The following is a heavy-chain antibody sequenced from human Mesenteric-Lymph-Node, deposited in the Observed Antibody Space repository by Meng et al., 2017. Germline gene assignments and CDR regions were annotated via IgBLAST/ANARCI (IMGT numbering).Heavy chain of an antibody. CDR2: ISGSGGST. D-gene: IGHD6-19*01. CDR3: AKKDYRAGYSSGLGAFDI. CDR1: GFTFSSYA. V-gene: IGHV3-23*01. Sequence: GESLKISCAASGFTFSSYAMSWVRQAPGKGLEWVSAISGSGGSTYYADSVKGRFTISRDKSKNTLYLQMNSLRAEDTAVYYCAKKDYRAGYSSGLGAFDIWGQGTMVTVSS. J-gene: IGHJ3*02.